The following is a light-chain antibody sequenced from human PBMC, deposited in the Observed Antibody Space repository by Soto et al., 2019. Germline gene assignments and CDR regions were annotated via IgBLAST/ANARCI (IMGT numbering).Light chain of an antibody. CDR3: HQYLIWPQA. CDR1: ESVSTY. J-gene: IGKJ1*01. V-gene: IGKV3-15*01. Sequence: ETVMTQSPATLSVSPGERVTLSCRASESVSTYLAWYQQQPGQAPRLLIYGASARATGIPDRFSGSGSGTELTLIISNLQPEDFALYYCHQYLIWPQAFGQGTKVEIK. CDR2: GAS.